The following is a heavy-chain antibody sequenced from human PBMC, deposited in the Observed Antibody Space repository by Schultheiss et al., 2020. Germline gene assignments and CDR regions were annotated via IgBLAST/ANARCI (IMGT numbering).Heavy chain of an antibody. CDR1: GFTFSNAW. D-gene: IGHD6-6*01. Sequence: GGSLRLSCAASGFTFSNAWMSWVRQAPGKGLEWVSSISSSSSYIYYADSVKGRFTISRDNAKNSLYLQMNSLRAEDTAVYYCARDARIAARYFDYWGQGTLVTVSS. J-gene: IGHJ4*02. CDR3: ARDARIAARYFDY. V-gene: IGHV3-21*01. CDR2: ISSSSSYI.